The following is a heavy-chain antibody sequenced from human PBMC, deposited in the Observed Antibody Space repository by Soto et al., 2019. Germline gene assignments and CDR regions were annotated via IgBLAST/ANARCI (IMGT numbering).Heavy chain of an antibody. CDR2: IIPILGIA. J-gene: IGHJ4*02. CDR3: ARDREAVAATYFY. V-gene: IGHV1-69*04. CDR1: GGTFSSYT. Sequence: SVKVSCKASGGTFSSYTISWVRQAPGQGLEWMGRIIPILGIANYAQKFQGRVTITADKSTSTAYMELSSLRSEDTAVYYCARDREAVAATYFYWGQGTLVTVSS. D-gene: IGHD6-19*01.